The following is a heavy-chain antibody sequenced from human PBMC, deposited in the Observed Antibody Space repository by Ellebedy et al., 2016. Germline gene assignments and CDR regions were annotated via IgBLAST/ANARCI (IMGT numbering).Heavy chain of an antibody. D-gene: IGHD1-1*01. J-gene: IGHJ6*02. V-gene: IGHV3-21*01. CDR3: ARDPYNFYGMDV. Sequence: GESLKISXAASGFTFSSYSMNWVRQAPGKGLEWVSSISSSSSYIFYADSVKGRFTISRDNAKNSLYLQMNSLRAEDTAVYYCARDPYNFYGMDVWGQGTTVTVSS. CDR2: ISSSSSYI. CDR1: GFTFSSYS.